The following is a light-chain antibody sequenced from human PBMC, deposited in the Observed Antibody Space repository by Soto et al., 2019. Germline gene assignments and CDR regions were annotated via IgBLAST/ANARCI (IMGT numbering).Light chain of an antibody. J-gene: IGKJ2*01. CDR1: QRITTY. CDR3: QQTYSTPYT. CDR2: TSG. Sequence: IHMTQSPSSLSASVGARITVTCRASQRITTYVNWYQLKPGEAPKLLISTSGTLQRGVPSRFSVSGSGTDFTLTITRLQPADFATYFCQQTYSTPYTFGQGTKLEIK. V-gene: IGKV1-39*01.